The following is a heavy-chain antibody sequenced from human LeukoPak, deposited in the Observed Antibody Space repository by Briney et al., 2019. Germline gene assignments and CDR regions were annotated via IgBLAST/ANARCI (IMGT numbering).Heavy chain of an antibody. CDR1: GFTFSSYG. CDR3: AKALGYCSGGSCPSDY. J-gene: IGHJ4*02. D-gene: IGHD2-15*01. CDR2: IRYDGSNK. V-gene: IGHV3-30*02. Sequence: GGSLRLSCAASGFTFSSYGMHWVRQAPDKGQEWVAFIRYDGSNKYYADSVKGRFTISRDNSKNTLYLQMNSLRAEDTAVYYCAKALGYCSGGSCPSDYWGQGTLVTVSS.